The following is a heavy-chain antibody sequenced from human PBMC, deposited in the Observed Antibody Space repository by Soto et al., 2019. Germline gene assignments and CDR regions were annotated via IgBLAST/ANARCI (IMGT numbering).Heavy chain of an antibody. V-gene: IGHV3-23*01. Sequence: HPGGSLRLSCAASGFSFSTYAMSWVRQAPGKGLEWVSAIAGSGGITYYADSGKGRFTISRDNSKNTLYLQMNSLKPEDTAVYYCTTKAVTGTDYGKDVWGQGTTVTV. CDR3: TTKAVTGTDYGKDV. CDR1: GFSFSTYA. D-gene: IGHD6-19*01. CDR2: IAGSGGIT. J-gene: IGHJ6*02.